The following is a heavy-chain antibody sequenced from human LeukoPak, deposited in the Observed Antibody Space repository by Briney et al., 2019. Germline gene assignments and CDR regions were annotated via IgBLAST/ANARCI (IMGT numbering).Heavy chain of an antibody. CDR2: INHSGST. CDR3: AKDIVGFGEDLDY. J-gene: IGHJ4*02. Sequence: PSETLSLTCAVYGGSFSGYYWSWIRQPPGKGLEWIGEINHSGSTNYNPSLKSRVTISVDTSKNQFSLKLSSVTAADTAVYYCAKDIVGFGEDLDYWGQGTLVTVSS. V-gene: IGHV4-34*01. D-gene: IGHD3-10*01. CDR1: GGSFSGYY.